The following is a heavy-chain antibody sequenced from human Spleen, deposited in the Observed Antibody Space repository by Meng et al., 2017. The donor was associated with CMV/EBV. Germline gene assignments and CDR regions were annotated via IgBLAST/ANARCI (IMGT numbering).Heavy chain of an antibody. D-gene: IGHD2-15*01. CDR2: IYFSGST. Sequence: CIVANGSISISSYYWGWIRQPPGKGLEWIGSIYFSGSTHYNPSLKSRVTISVDTSKNQFSLKLRSVTAADTAVYYCARRRGYNWFDPWGQGTLVTVSS. V-gene: IGHV4-39*01. CDR1: NGSISISSYY. J-gene: IGHJ5*02. CDR3: ARRRGYNWFDP.